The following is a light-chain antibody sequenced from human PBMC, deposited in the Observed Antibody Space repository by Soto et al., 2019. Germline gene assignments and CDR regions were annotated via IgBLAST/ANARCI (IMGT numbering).Light chain of an antibody. CDR3: CSYAGSYTWV. CDR2: DVT. Sequence: QSALTQPRSESGSPGQSVTICCTGTSSDVGGYNYVSWYEQHPVKAPKLMIYDVTKRPSGVPDRFSGSKSGNTASLTISGLQAEDEADYYCCSYAGSYTWVFGTGTKLTVL. J-gene: IGLJ1*01. CDR1: SSDVGGYNY. V-gene: IGLV2-11*01.